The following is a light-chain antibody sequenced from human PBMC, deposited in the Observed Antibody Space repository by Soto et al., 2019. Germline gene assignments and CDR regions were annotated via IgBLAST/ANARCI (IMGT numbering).Light chain of an antibody. CDR2: GAF. CDR1: QSISSE. Sequence: EIVMTQSPATLSVSPGESATLSCRASQSISSELAWYQQKPGQPPRLLIYGAFTRATGVPARFTGSGSGSDFTLTISGLQSEDFAVYYCQQGHNWPLPFGQGTRLEI. V-gene: IGKV3-15*01. J-gene: IGKJ2*01. CDR3: QQGHNWPLP.